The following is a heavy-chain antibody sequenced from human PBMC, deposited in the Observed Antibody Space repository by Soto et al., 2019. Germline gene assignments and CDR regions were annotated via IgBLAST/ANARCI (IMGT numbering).Heavy chain of an antibody. D-gene: IGHD6-6*01. V-gene: IGHV1-46*03. J-gene: IGHJ3*02. CDR3: ARAKPTFYSSSSTDAFDI. CDR1: GYTFTSYY. Sequence: ASVKVSCKASGYTFTSYYMHWVRQAPGQGLEWMGIINPSGGSTSYAQKFQGRVTMTRDTSTSTVYMELSSLRSEDTAVYYCARAKPTFYSSSSTDAFDIWGQGTMVTVSS. CDR2: INPSGGST.